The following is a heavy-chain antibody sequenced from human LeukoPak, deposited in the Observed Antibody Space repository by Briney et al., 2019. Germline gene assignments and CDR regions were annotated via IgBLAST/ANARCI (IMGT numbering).Heavy chain of an antibody. Sequence: SETLSLTCTVSGGSISSYYWSWIRQPPGKGLEWIGYIYYSGSTNYNPSLKSRVTISVDTSKNQFSLKLSSVTAADTAVYYCARLVPRIAVVDYWGQGTLVTVSS. CDR1: GGSISSYY. V-gene: IGHV4-59*08. J-gene: IGHJ4*02. CDR3: ARLVPRIAVVDY. D-gene: IGHD6-19*01. CDR2: IYYSGST.